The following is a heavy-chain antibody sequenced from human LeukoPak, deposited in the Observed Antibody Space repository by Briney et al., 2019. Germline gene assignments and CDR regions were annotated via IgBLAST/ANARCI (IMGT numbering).Heavy chain of an antibody. CDR1: GGSFSSYY. CDR3: ARHSPWVAGYFDY. Sequence: SETLSLTCAVYGGSFSSYYWSWIRQPPGKGLEWIGYIYYSGSTNYNPSLKSRVTISVDTSKNQFSLKLSSVTAADTAVYYCARHSPWVAGYFDYWGQGTLVTVSS. V-gene: IGHV4-59*08. J-gene: IGHJ4*02. CDR2: IYYSGST. D-gene: IGHD6-19*01.